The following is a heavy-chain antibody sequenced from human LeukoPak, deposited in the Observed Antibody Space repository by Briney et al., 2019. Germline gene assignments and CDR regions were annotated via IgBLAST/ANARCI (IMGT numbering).Heavy chain of an antibody. Sequence: SVKVSCKASGGTFSSYAISWVRQAPGQGLEWMGGIIPIFGTANYAQKFQGRATITADESTSTAYVELSSLRSEDTAVYYCARGSVRYCSSTSCPMNWFDPWGQGTLVTVSS. V-gene: IGHV1-69*13. CDR3: ARGSVRYCSSTSCPMNWFDP. D-gene: IGHD2-2*01. CDR2: IIPIFGTA. J-gene: IGHJ5*02. CDR1: GGTFSSYA.